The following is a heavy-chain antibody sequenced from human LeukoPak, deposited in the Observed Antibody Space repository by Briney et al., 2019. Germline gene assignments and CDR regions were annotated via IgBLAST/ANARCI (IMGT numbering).Heavy chain of an antibody. V-gene: IGHV3-13*01. J-gene: IGHJ4*02. CDR2: IGTGGDT. CDR3: AKDMKGQQLVRTTFDY. Sequence: QPGGSLRLSCAASGLTLSRFDMHWVRQTTGKGLEWVSAIGTGGDTYYAGSVKGRFTISREDAKNSLYLQMNSLAAGDTAVYYCAKDMKGQQLVRTTFDYWGQGTLVTVSS. D-gene: IGHD6-13*01. CDR1: GLTLSRFD.